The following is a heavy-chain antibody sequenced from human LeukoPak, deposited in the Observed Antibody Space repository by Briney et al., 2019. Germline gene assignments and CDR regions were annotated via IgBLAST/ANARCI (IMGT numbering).Heavy chain of an antibody. CDR3: ARASAVAAARHYYYYMDV. J-gene: IGHJ6*03. V-gene: IGHV4-34*01. CDR1: GGSFSGYY. D-gene: IGHD6-13*01. CDR2: INHSGST. Sequence: SETLSLTCAVYGGSFSGYYWSWIRQPPGKGLEWIGEINHSGSTNYNPSLKSRVTTSVDTSKNQFSLKLSSVTAADTAVYYCARASAVAAARHYYYYMDVWGKGTTVTVSS.